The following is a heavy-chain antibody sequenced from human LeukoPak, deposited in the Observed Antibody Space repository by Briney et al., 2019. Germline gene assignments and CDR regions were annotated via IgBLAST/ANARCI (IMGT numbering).Heavy chain of an antibody. J-gene: IGHJ4*02. CDR2: IYYSGST. Sequence: SETLSLTCTVSGGSVSSGSYYWSRIRQPPGKGLEWIGYIYYSGSTNYNPSLKSRVTISVDTSENQFSLKLSSVTAADTAVYYCARVGYCSGGSCTRVDYWGQGTLVTVSS. D-gene: IGHD2-15*01. CDR1: GGSVSSGSYY. CDR3: ARVGYCSGGSCTRVDY. V-gene: IGHV4-61*01.